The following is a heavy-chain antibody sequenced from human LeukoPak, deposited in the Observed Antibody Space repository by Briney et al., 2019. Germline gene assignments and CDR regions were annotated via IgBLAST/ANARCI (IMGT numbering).Heavy chain of an antibody. CDR1: GFTFGDYA. J-gene: IGHJ6*02. Sequence: GRSLRLSCTASGFTFGDYAMSWFRQAPGKGLEWVASINHNGNVNYYVDSVKGRFTISRDNAKNSLYLQMSNLRAEDTAVYFCARGGGLDVWGQGATVTVSS. D-gene: IGHD3-16*01. CDR3: ARGGGLDV. V-gene: IGHV3-7*03. CDR2: INHNGNVN.